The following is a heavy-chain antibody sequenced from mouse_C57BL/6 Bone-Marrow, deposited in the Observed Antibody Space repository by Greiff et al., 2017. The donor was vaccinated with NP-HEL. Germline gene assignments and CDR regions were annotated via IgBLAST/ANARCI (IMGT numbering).Heavy chain of an antibody. CDR1: GFSLTSYG. D-gene: IGHD1-1*01. CDR3: ARKGGYYYGSSYEENAMDY. CDR2: IWSGGST. V-gene: IGHV2-2*01. Sequence: VKVVESGPGLVQPSQSLSITCTVSGFSLTSYGVHWVRQSPGKGLEWLGVIWSGGSTDYNAAFISRLSISKDNSKSQVFFKMNSLQADDTAIYYCARKGGYYYGSSYEENAMDYWGQGTSVTVSS. J-gene: IGHJ4*01.